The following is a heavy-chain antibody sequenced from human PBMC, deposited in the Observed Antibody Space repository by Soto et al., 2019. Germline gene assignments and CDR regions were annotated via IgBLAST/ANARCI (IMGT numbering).Heavy chain of an antibody. Sequence: QVQLVQSGVDVKKPGASVTVSCKASGYTFSNYGISWVRQAPGQGLEWMVWISGYNGNTNYAQNLQGRVTLTTDTSKSTAYMELRSRRSDDTAVYYCARVGQCSSTTCSYYYYYGMDVWGQGTTVTVSS. D-gene: IGHD2-2*03. V-gene: IGHV1-18*01. CDR3: ARVGQCSSTTCSYYYYYGMDV. J-gene: IGHJ6*02. CDR2: ISGYNGNT. CDR1: GYTFSNYG.